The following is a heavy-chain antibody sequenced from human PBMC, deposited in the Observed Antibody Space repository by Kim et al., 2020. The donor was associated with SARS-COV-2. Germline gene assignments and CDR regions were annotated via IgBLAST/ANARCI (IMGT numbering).Heavy chain of an antibody. CDR2: GRP. CDR3: AAIFEY. J-gene: IGHJ4*02. V-gene: IGHV4-39*01. Sequence: GRPNYNPSLKSRVTISMDSSKNQFSLKLTSMTATDAAVYYCAAIFEYWGQGTLVPVSS.